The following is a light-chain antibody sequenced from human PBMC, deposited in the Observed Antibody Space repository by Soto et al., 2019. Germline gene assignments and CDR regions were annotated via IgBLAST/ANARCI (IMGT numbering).Light chain of an antibody. Sequence: QSALTQPPSASGSPGQSVTISCTGTSSDVGANDYVSWYQQHPGKAPKIMMYEVSKRPSGVPDRFSGSKSGNTASLTVSGLQAEDEADYYCSTYVGSKIIFGGGTQLTVL. CDR3: STYVGSKII. CDR2: EVS. CDR1: SSDVGANDY. V-gene: IGLV2-8*01. J-gene: IGLJ2*01.